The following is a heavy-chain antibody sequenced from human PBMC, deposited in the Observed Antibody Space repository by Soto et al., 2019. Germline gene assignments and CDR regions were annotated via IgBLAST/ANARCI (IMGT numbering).Heavy chain of an antibody. V-gene: IGHV1-8*02. CDR2: MNPNSGNV. D-gene: IGHD3-3*01. CDR1: GYTFTSYD. Sequence: QVQLVQSGAEVKKPGASVKVSCKASGYTFTSYDINWVRQATGQGLEWMGWMNPNSGNVGYAQKFHGRVTITRNTSISTAYMEMSSLRSEATAVYYCARAYFYDFWSGYYRYFDYWGQGALVTVSS. J-gene: IGHJ4*02. CDR3: ARAYFYDFWSGYYRYFDY.